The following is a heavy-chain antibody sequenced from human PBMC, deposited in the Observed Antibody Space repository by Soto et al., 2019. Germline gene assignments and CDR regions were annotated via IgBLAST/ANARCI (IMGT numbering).Heavy chain of an antibody. Sequence: GGSLRLSCAASGFTFSSYWMHWVRQAPGKGLVWVSRISSDGTSTMYADSVKGRFTISRDNAKNTLYLQTNSLRAEDTAVYYCLHDAFDIWGQGTMVTVSS. V-gene: IGHV3-74*03. J-gene: IGHJ3*02. CDR3: LHDAFDI. CDR2: ISSDGTST. CDR1: GFTFSSYW.